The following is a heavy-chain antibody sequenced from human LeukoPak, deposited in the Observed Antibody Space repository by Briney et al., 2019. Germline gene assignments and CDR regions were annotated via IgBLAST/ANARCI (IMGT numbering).Heavy chain of an antibody. CDR1: GFTFSSYG. D-gene: IGHD2-15*01. Sequence: PGGSPRLSCAASGFTFSSYGMHWVRQAPGKGLEWVAFIRYDGSNKYYADSVKGRFTISRDNSKNTLYLQMNSLRAEDTAVYYCAKERAAPAEVVVVAATPEWFDPWGQGTLVTVSS. CDR3: AKERAAPAEVVVVAATPEWFDP. CDR2: IRYDGSNK. V-gene: IGHV3-30*02. J-gene: IGHJ5*02.